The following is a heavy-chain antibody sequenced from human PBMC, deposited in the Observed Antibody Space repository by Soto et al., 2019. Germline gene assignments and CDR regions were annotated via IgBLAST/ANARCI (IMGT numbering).Heavy chain of an antibody. CDR1: GYTFTGYY. CDR3: ARGEYYDILTGYTLYYYYGMDV. Sequence: GASVKVSCKASGYTFTGYYMHWVRQAPGQGLEWMGWINPNSGGTNYAQKFQGRVTMTRDTSISTAYMELSRLRSDDTAVYYCARGEYYDILTGYTLYYYYGMDVWGQGTTVTVSS. V-gene: IGHV1-2*02. J-gene: IGHJ6*02. D-gene: IGHD3-9*01. CDR2: INPNSGGT.